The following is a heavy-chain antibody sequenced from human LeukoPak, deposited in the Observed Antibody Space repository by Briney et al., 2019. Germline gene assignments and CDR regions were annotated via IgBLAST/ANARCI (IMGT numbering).Heavy chain of an antibody. CDR1: GFTFSSYS. D-gene: IGHD3-10*01. CDR2: ISGRSSTK. V-gene: IGHV3-48*01. J-gene: IGHJ4*02. CDR3: ARVRLDSGTYSLYY. Sequence: GGSRRLSCAASGFTFSSYSMNWVRQAPGKGLEWVSYISGRSSTKYYADSVKGRFTISRDNAENSLYLQMNSLRVEDTAVYYCARVRLDSGTYSLYYWGQGTLVTVSS.